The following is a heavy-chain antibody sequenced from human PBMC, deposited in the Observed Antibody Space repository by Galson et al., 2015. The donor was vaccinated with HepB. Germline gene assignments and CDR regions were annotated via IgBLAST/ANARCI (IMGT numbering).Heavy chain of an antibody. CDR2: ISYSGSAI. V-gene: IGHV3-48*03. D-gene: IGHD3-22*01. CDR3: ARAAMTVVVRGLNAFDY. J-gene: IGHJ4*02. Sequence: SLRLSCAASGFTLSSFEMSWVRQAPGRGLEWVSYISYSGSAIYYAESVKGRFTISRDNAKNSLYLQMNSLRAEDTAVYYCARAAMTVVVRGLNAFDYWGQGTLITVSS. CDR1: GFTLSSFE.